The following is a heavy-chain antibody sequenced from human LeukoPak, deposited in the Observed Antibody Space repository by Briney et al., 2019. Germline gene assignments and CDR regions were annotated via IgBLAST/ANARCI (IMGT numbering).Heavy chain of an antibody. J-gene: IGHJ5*02. CDR3: ARAWLASYNWNDGRMDNWFDP. V-gene: IGHV1-2*02. CDR2: INPNSGGT. D-gene: IGHD1-1*01. CDR1: GYTFTGYY. Sequence: GASVKVSCKASGYTFTGYYMHWVRQAPGQGLEWMGWINPNSGGTNYAQKFQGRVTMTRDTSISTAYMELSRLRSDDTAVYYCARAWLASYNWNDGRMDNWFDPWGQGTLVTVSS.